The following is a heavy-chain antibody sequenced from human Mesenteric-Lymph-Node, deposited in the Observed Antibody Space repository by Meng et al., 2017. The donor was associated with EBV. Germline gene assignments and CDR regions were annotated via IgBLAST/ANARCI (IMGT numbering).Heavy chain of an antibody. CDR2: VYYSGST. V-gene: IGHV4-4*02. CDR3: EYSGYSSGDNPSYFDY. CDR1: GAPIRSSNW. Sequence: QVQLQESGPGLVKPTXXLSPTCAVSGAPIRSSNWWTWVRQPPGKGLEWIGEVYYSGSTSYSRSLKNRVTISVDKSNNQFSLELTSVTAADTAIYYCEYSGYSSGDNPSYFDYWGRGTLVTVSS. D-gene: IGHD3-22*01. J-gene: IGHJ4*02.